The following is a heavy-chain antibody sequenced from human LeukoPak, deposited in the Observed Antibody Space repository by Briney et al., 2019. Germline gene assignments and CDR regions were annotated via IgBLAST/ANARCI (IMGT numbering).Heavy chain of an antibody. J-gene: IGHJ5*02. V-gene: IGHV4-61*01. CDR2: IYYSGST. Sequence: SETLSLTCTVSGGSVSSGSYYWSWIRQPPGKGLEWIGYIYYSGSTNYNPSLESRVTISVDMSKNQFSLRLNSVTAADTAVYYCARRRKDLNWFDPWGQGTLVTVSS. CDR3: ARRRKDLNWFDP. CDR1: GGSVSSGSYY.